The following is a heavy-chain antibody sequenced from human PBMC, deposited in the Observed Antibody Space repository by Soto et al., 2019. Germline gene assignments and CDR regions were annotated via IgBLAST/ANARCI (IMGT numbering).Heavy chain of an antibody. V-gene: IGHV1-2*02. CDR1: GYTFSDYY. J-gene: IGHJ4*02. CDR2: INPDSGGT. Sequence: QVQLAQSGAEVKKPGASVKVSCKASGYTFSDYYTHWVRQAPGQGLEWMGWINPDSGGTKNTQKFQGRVTMTRDTSISTAYMELSGLRSDDTAVDYCTRKVRDYNFDYWGQGTLVTVSS. CDR3: TRKVRDYNFDY. D-gene: IGHD4-17*01.